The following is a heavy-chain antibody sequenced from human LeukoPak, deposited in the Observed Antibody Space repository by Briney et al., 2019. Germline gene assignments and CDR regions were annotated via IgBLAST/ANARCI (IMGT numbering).Heavy chain of an antibody. Sequence: PGGSLRLSCAASGFTFSSYAMSWVRQAPGKGLEWVSAISGSGGSTYYADSVKGRFTISRDNSKNTLYLQMNSLRAEDTAVYYCTTASITMVRGVIVLTDYWGQGTLVTVSS. D-gene: IGHD3-10*01. J-gene: IGHJ4*02. V-gene: IGHV3-23*01. CDR1: GFTFSSYA. CDR3: TTASITMVRGVIVLTDY. CDR2: ISGSGGST.